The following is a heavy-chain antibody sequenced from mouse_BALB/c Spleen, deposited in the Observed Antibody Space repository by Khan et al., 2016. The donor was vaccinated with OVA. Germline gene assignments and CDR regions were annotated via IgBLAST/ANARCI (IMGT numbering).Heavy chain of an antibody. V-gene: IGHV9-3-1*01. Sequence: QIQLVQSGPELKKPGETVKISCKASGYTFTNYGMNWVKQAPGKALKWMGWINTYTGEPTYADDFKGRFAFSLETSASTAYLQINNLKNEDTATYFCARVGNYWYFDVWGAGTTVTVSP. CDR3: ARVGNYWYFDV. D-gene: IGHD2-1*01. CDR2: INTYTGEP. J-gene: IGHJ1*01. CDR1: GYTFTNYG.